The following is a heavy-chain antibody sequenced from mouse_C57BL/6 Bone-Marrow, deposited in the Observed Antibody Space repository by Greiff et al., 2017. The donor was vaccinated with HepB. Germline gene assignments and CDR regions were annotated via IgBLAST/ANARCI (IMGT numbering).Heavy chain of an antibody. CDR3: ARKDYDYDYAMDY. J-gene: IGHJ4*01. D-gene: IGHD2-4*01. CDR1: GYSITSGYY. V-gene: IGHV3-6*01. Sequence: EVQLQQSGPGLVKPSQSLSLTCSVTGYSITSGYYWNWIRQFPGNKLEWMGYISYDGSNNYNPSLKNRISITRDTSKNQFFLKLNSVTTEDTATYYCARKDYDYDYAMDYWGQGTSVTVSS. CDR2: ISYDGSN.